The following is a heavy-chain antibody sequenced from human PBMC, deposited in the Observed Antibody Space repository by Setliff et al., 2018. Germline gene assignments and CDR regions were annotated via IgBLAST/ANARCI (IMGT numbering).Heavy chain of an antibody. J-gene: IGHJ4*02. CDR1: GGTFNSYG. Sequence: SVKVSCKTSGGTFNSYGIDWVRQAPGQGLEWMGRSNPIPGTTKYEQKFQDRVTITADKSTSTSYMELSSLSSDDTAVNYCATVTHTTACIDHWGPGTQGTVSA. CDR2: SNPIPGTT. CDR3: ATVTHTTACIDH. V-gene: IGHV1-69*04. D-gene: IGHD2-2*01.